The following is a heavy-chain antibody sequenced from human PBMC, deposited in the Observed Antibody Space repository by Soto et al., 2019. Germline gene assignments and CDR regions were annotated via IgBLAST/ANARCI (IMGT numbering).Heavy chain of an antibody. CDR3: ARFKIGSYYGGAYFDI. J-gene: IGHJ3*02. Sequence: GGSLRLSCAASGFTFSSYCMHWVRQAPGKGLEWVAVIWYDGSNKYYADSVKGRFTISRDNSKNTLYLKMNSPRAEDTAVYYCARFKIGSYYGGAYFDIWGHGTMITVS. D-gene: IGHD1-26*01. V-gene: IGHV3-33*01. CDR1: GFTFSSYC. CDR2: IWYDGSNK.